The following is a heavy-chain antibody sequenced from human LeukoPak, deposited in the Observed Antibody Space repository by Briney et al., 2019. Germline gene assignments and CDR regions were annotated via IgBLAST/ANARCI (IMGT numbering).Heavy chain of an antibody. Sequence: GVSLRLSCAVSGFTFRSYGMHWVRQAPGKGLEWVAFIPYDESNKYYLDSVQGRFTISRDNSKSTLYLQMNSLRAEDTAVYYCAKLRSPGVIPSYYFDYWGQGTLVTVSS. CDR2: IPYDESNK. J-gene: IGHJ4*02. CDR3: AKLRSPGVIPSYYFDY. V-gene: IGHV3-30*02. D-gene: IGHD3-10*01. CDR1: GFTFRSYG.